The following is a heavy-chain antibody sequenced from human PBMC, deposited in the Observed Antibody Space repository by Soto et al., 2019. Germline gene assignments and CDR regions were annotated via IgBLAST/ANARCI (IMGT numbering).Heavy chain of an antibody. Sequence: SETLSLTCTVSGGSVSNSNYYWGWIRQSPGKGLEWIGSVYYRGRSYSKSSVKSRVTISVDTSKNQFSLNLNSVTASATAAYYCVSQRTSVLTQAYFDYWGPGALVTVSS. CDR2: VYYRGRS. CDR3: VSQRTSVLTQAYFDY. CDR1: GGSVSNSNYY. J-gene: IGHJ4*02. D-gene: IGHD2-8*01. V-gene: IGHV4-39*01.